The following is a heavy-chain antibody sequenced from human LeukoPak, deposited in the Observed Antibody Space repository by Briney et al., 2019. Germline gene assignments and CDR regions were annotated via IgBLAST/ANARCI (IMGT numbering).Heavy chain of an antibody. CDR3: ARISTTQAFDI. Sequence: GGSLRLSCAASGFTFSSYSMNWVRQAPGKGLEWVSSISSSSSYIYYADSVKGRFTISRDNSKSTLYLEMNSLRAEDTAVYYCARISTTQAFDIWGRGTMVTVSS. CDR1: GFTFSSYS. J-gene: IGHJ3*02. D-gene: IGHD5-12*01. V-gene: IGHV3-21*01. CDR2: ISSSSSYI.